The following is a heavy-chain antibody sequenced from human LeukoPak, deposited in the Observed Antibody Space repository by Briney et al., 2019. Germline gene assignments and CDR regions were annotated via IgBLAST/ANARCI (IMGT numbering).Heavy chain of an antibody. D-gene: IGHD5-18*01. Sequence: GESLKISCQASGYGFFSYWIGWVRQMPGKGLEWMGTIFPGDSDTRYSPSFQGQVTLSVDKSINTAYLQWNSLKATDTAMYFCVGYVDTAMVGIYFDYWGQGTLVTVSS. CDR2: IFPGDSDT. CDR1: GYGFFSYW. J-gene: IGHJ4*02. CDR3: VGYVDTAMVGIYFDY. V-gene: IGHV5-51*01.